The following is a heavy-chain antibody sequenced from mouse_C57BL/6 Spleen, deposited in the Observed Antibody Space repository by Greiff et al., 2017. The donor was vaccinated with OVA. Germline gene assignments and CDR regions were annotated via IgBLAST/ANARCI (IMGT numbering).Heavy chain of an antibody. V-gene: IGHV1-62-2*01. CDR3: ARREDRYYGSGGYFDY. CDR2: FYPGSGSI. D-gene: IGHD1-1*01. CDR1: GYTFTEYT. J-gene: IGHJ2*01. Sequence: QVQLQQSVAELVKPGASVKLSCKASGYTFTEYTIHWVKQRSGQGLEWIGWFYPGSGSIKYNEKFKDKATLTADKSSRTVYMELSRLTSEDSAVYFCARREDRYYGSGGYFDYWGQGTTLTVSS.